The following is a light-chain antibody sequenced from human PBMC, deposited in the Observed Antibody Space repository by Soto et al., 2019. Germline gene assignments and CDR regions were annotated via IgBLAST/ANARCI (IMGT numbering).Light chain of an antibody. J-gene: IGKJ1*01. CDR2: GAS. CDR1: QSVSGE. CDR3: QQYNNWPRT. Sequence: EIVMTQSPVTLSVSPGEIATLSCRASQSVSGELAWYQQKPGQAPRLLIYGASTRATGIPARFSGSGSGTDFTLIISSLQSEDSAIYYCQQYNNWPRTFGQGTKVDIK. V-gene: IGKV3-15*01.